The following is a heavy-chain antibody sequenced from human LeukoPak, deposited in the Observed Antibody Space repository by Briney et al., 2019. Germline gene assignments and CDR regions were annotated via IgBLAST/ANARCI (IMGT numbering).Heavy chain of an antibody. D-gene: IGHD2-2*01. CDR1: GFTFSSYA. CDR3: AKDLSRSCSSTSCYAFDY. CDR2: ISGTGGGT. J-gene: IGHJ4*02. Sequence: GGSLRLSCAASGFTFSSYAMGWVRQAPGKGLEWVSAISGTGGGTYHADSVKGRFTISRDNSKNTLYLQMSSLRAEDTAVYYCAKDLSRSCSSTSCYAFDYWGQGTLVTVSS. V-gene: IGHV3-23*01.